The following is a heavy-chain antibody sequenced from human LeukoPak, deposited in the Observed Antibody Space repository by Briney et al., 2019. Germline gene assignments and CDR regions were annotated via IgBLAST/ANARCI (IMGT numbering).Heavy chain of an antibody. CDR2: ISSSSSYI. CDR3: ARVTWGGSGSYYVDY. CDR1: GFTFSSYS. Sequence: PGGSLRLSCAASGFTFSSYSMNWVRQAPGKGLEWVSSISSSSSYIYYADSVKGRFTISRDNAKNSLYLQMNSLRAEDTAVYYCARVTWGGSGSYYVDYWGQGTLVTVSS. J-gene: IGHJ4*02. D-gene: IGHD1-26*01. V-gene: IGHV3-21*01.